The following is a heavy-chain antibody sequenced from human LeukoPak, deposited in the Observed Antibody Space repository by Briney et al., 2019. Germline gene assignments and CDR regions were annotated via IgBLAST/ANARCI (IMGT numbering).Heavy chain of an antibody. CDR2: IRGRSSTI. J-gene: IGHJ3*01. CDR3: ARVLNQVTTYGSSGYYDSGAFDV. V-gene: IGHV3-48*04. D-gene: IGHD3-22*01. Sequence: GASVKVSCTASGYTFTTYFVHWVRQAPGKGLEWLASIRGRSSTIYYADSVKGRFTISSDNAKNALYLQMNSLRAEDTAVYYCARVLNQVTTYGSSGYYDSGAFDVWGQGTMVTVSS. CDR1: GYTFTTYF.